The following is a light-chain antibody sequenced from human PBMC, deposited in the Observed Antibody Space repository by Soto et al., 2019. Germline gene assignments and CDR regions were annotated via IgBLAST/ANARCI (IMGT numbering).Light chain of an antibody. Sequence: QSVLTQPASVSGSPGQSITISCTGTSTDIGSYNYVSWYQHYPGKAPQLMIYEVNNRPSGVSNRFSGSKSGNTASLTISGLQAEDEADYYCSSYTPISTYVFGSGTKLTVL. CDR3: SSYTPISTYV. V-gene: IGLV2-14*01. CDR2: EVN. CDR1: STDIGSYNY. J-gene: IGLJ1*01.